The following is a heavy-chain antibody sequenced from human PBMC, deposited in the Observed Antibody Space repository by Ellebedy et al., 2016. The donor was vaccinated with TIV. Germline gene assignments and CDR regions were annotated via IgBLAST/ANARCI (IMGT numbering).Heavy chain of an antibody. Sequence: SETLSLXCAVYGGSFSGYYWSWIRQRPGKGLEWIGEINHSGSTNYNPSLKSRVTISVDTSKNQFSLKLSSVTAADTAVYYCARARRKQLVLYYYYYMDVWGKGTTVTVSS. CDR3: ARARRKQLVLYYYYYMDV. D-gene: IGHD6-13*01. CDR2: INHSGST. J-gene: IGHJ6*03. CDR1: GGSFSGYY. V-gene: IGHV4-34*01.